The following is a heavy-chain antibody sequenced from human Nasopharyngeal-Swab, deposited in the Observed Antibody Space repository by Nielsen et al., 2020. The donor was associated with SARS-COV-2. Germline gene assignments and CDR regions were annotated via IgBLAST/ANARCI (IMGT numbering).Heavy chain of an antibody. V-gene: IGHV4-39*01. J-gene: IGHJ4*02. D-gene: IGHD3-3*01. CDR2: IYYSGST. CDR3: ARIGGLGAVIWEYYFDY. Sequence: PGKGLEWIGSIYYSGSTYYNPSLKSRVTISVDTSKNQFSLKLSSVTAADTAVYYCARIGGLGAVIWEYYFDYWGQGTLVTVSS.